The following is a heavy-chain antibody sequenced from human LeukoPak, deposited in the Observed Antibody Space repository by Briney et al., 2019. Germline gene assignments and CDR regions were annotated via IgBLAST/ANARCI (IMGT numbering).Heavy chain of an antibody. Sequence: SETLSLTCTVSGGSIDSTIYYWGWIRQPPGKGLEWIASISSGGSTYYNPSLKSPATISVDTSKNHFSLKLSSATAADTAMYYCARLDYYGSGDRGFFDYWGLGTLVTVSS. V-gene: IGHV4-39*02. D-gene: IGHD3-10*01. CDR1: GGSIDSTIYY. CDR2: ISSGGST. CDR3: ARLDYYGSGDRGFFDY. J-gene: IGHJ4*02.